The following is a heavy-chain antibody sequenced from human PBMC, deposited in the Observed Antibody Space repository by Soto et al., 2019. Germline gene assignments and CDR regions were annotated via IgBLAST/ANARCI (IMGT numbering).Heavy chain of an antibody. V-gene: IGHV3-15*01. CDR3: TTPYYDFWSGYYDYFDY. J-gene: IGHJ4*02. CDR2: IKSKTDGGTT. Sequence: GVSLRLSCAASGFTFSNAWMSWVRQAPGKGLEWVGRIKSKTDGGTTDYAAPVKGRITISRDDSKNTLYLQMNSLKTEDTAVYYCTTPYYDFWSGYYDYFDYWGQGTLVTVSS. D-gene: IGHD3-3*01. CDR1: GFTFSNAW.